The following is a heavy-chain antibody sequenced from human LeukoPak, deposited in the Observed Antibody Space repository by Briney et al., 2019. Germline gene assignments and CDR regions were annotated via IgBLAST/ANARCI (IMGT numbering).Heavy chain of an antibody. J-gene: IGHJ4*02. V-gene: IGHV1-2*02. CDR3: ARETTSGYEPRFDY. Sequence: GASVKVSCKASGYTFTGYYMHWVRQAPGQGLEWMGWINPNSGGTNYAQKFQGRVTMTRDTSISTAYMELSRLRSDDTAVYYCARETTSGYEPRFDYWGQGTLVTVSS. D-gene: IGHD5-12*01. CDR2: INPNSGGT. CDR1: GYTFTGYY.